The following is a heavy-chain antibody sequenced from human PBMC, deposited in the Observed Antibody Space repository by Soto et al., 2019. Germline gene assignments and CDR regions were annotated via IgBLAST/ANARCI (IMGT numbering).Heavy chain of an antibody. CDR1: GYSISSSNW. Sequence: QVQLQESGPGLVKPSDTLSLICAVSGYSISSSNWWGWIRQPPGKGLEWIGNIYYSGSAYYNPSLKSRVTMSVDTSKNQFSLELTSVTAVDTAVYYCARGDYAKAFDIWGQGTTVTVSS. CDR2: IYYSGSA. V-gene: IGHV4-28*03. J-gene: IGHJ3*02. D-gene: IGHD2-2*01. CDR3: ARGDYAKAFDI.